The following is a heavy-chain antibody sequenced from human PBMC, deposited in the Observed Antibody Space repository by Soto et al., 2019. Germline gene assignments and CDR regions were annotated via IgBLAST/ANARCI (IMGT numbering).Heavy chain of an antibody. CDR3: ARNGVRRAFDI. D-gene: IGHD3-10*01. CDR1: GFSLSTSGVG. CDR2: IYWDDDK. J-gene: IGHJ3*02. Sequence: QITLKESGPTLVKPTQTLTLTCTFSGFSLSTSGVGVGWIRQPPGKALEWLALIYWDDDKRYSPSLKSRLTLPKDTPKNQGFLTRTNRDPVDTATYSCARNGVRRAFDIWGQGTMVTVSS. V-gene: IGHV2-5*02.